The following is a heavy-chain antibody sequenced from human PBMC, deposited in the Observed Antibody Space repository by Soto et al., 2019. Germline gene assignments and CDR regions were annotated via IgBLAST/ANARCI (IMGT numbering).Heavy chain of an antibody. D-gene: IGHD1-1*01. CDR3: VRGDNWNDEASDY. CDR1: GFMFSNHG. CDR2: IWSDGNNR. Sequence: PGGSLRLSCAASGFMFSNHGMHWVRQAPGKGLEWVAVIWSDGNNRCYADSVKGRFTISRDNSKNTVYLQMNSLRAEDTAVYYCVRGDNWNDEASDYWGQGTLVTVSS. V-gene: IGHV3-33*01. J-gene: IGHJ4*02.